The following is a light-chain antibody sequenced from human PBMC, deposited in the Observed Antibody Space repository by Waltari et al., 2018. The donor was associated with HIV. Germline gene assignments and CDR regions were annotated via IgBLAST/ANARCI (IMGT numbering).Light chain of an antibody. Sequence: DIQVTQSPSSLSASIGDRVTITCRASQSIINHLNWFPQKPGTAPHLPIYAGSFLHRGVPLRFIGSVSGTLFTLTISSVQPEDIAVYYSQQTYMLPLSFGRGTAVDL. CDR2: AGS. CDR1: QSIINH. V-gene: IGKV1-39*01. CDR3: QQTYMLPLS. J-gene: IGKJ3*01.